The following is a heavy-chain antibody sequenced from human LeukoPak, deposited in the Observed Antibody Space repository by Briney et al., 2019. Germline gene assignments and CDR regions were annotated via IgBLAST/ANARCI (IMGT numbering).Heavy chain of an antibody. D-gene: IGHD1-26*01. CDR2: IYHSGST. J-gene: IGHJ4*02. Sequence: PSETLSLTCAVSGGSISSSNWWSWVRQPPGKGLEWIGEIYHSGSTNYNPSLKSRVTISVDKSKNQFSLKLSSVTAADTAVYYCASPGLGASSSDFDYWGQGTLVTVSS. CDR3: ASPGLGASSSDFDY. V-gene: IGHV4-4*02. CDR1: GGSISSSNW.